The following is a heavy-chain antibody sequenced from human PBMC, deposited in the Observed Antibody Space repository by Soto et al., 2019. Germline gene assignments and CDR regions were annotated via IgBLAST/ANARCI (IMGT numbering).Heavy chain of an antibody. CDR1: GYTFTNYA. J-gene: IGHJ1*01. Sequence: QVQLVQSGAEVKKPGASVKVSCKASGYTFTNYAIHWVRQPPGQRLEWMGWINAGSGNTKYSQRFEGRVSITRDTSASTAYMEVSSLTSEDTAVYYCACEQQLATFQHWGQGTLVTVSP. V-gene: IGHV1-3*01. CDR2: INAGSGNT. CDR3: ACEQQLATFQH. D-gene: IGHD6-13*01.